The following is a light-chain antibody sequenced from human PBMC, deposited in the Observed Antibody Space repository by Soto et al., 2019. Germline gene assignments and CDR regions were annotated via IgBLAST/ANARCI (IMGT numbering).Light chain of an antibody. Sequence: QSVLTQPPSASGSPGQSVTMSCTGTSSDIGKYNYVSWYQQHPGKAPRLLIYEVSKRPSGVPDRFSGSKSANTASLTVSGLQAEDEADYYCTSYAGSKDFVVFGGGTKLTVL. CDR3: TSYAGSKDFVV. CDR2: EVS. CDR1: SSDIGKYNY. V-gene: IGLV2-8*01. J-gene: IGLJ3*02.